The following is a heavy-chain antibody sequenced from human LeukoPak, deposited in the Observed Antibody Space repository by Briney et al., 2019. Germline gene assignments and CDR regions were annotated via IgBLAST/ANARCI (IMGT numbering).Heavy chain of an antibody. V-gene: IGHV3-30*18. CDR1: GFTFSSYG. CDR2: ISYDGSNK. CDR3: AKPDDAFDI. J-gene: IGHJ3*02. Sequence: GGSLRLSCAASGFTFSSYGMHWVRQAPGKGLEWVAVISYDGSNKYYADSVKGRFTISRDNSKNTLYLQMNSLGAEDTAVYYCAKPDDAFDIWGQGTMVTVSS.